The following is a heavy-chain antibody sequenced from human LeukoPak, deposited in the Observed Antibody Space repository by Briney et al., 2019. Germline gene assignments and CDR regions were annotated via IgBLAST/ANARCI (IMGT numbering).Heavy chain of an antibody. V-gene: IGHV3-48*03. Sequence: GGSLRLSCAASGLTFSSYEMNGVRQAPGEGGEGVSYIRRSGSTINYADSVKGRFTISRDNAKNSLYLQMNSLRAEDTAVYYCARAYSSSTFDYWGQGTLVTVSS. D-gene: IGHD6-6*01. J-gene: IGHJ4*02. CDR3: ARAYSSSTFDY. CDR2: IRRSGSTI. CDR1: GLTFSSYE.